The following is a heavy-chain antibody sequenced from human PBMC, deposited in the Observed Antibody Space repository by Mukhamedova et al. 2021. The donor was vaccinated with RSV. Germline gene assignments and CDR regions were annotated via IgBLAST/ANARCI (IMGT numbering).Heavy chain of an antibody. J-gene: IGHJ4*02. D-gene: IGHD4-11*01. CDR3: ARGLSKGFDY. Sequence: LKSRVTMSIDTSKNQFSLKLGSLTAADTAMYYCARGLSKGFDYWGQGTLVTVSS. V-gene: IGHV4-4*06.